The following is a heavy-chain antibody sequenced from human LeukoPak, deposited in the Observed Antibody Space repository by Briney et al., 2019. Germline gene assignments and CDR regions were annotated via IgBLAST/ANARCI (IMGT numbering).Heavy chain of an antibody. CDR1: GITFSSYW. CDR3: ARDRGGSSGLDY. J-gene: IGHJ4*02. CDR2: IRHDGRDV. D-gene: IGHD3-10*01. Sequence: PGGSLRLSCAASGITFSSYWMTWVRQAPGKGLEWVAYIRHDGRDVYHVDSVKGRFSVSRDNAKNSLYLQMNTLRAEDTALYYCARDRGGSSGLDYWGQGTLVTVSS. V-gene: IGHV3-7*01.